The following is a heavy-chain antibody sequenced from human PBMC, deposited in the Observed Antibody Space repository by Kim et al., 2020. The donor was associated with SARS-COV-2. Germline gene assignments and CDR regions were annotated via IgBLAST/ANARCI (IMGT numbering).Heavy chain of an antibody. CDR2: ISYDGSNK. J-gene: IGHJ5*02. D-gene: IGHD2-8*01. CDR3: AKDALLMVYGNWFDP. V-gene: IGHV3-30*18. Sequence: GGSLRLSCAASGFTFSSYGMHWVRQAPGKGLEWVAVISYDGSNKYYADSVKGRFTISRDNSKNTLYLQMNSLRAEDTAVYYCAKDALLMVYGNWFDPWGQGTLVTVSS. CDR1: GFTFSSYG.